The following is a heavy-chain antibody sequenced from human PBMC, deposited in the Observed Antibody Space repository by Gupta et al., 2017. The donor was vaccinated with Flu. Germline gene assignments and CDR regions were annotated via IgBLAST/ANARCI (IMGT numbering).Heavy chain of an antibody. V-gene: IGHV3-15*01. CDR1: GFTFSNAW. J-gene: IGHJ3*02. Sequence: EVQLVESGGGLVKPGGSLRLSCAASGFTFSNAWMRWVRKAPGKGLEWVGRIKRKTDGGTTDYAAPVKGRFTISRDDSKNTLYLQMNSLKTEDTAGYYCTTAASGGRHDAFDIWGQGTMVTVSS. D-gene: IGHD3-10*01. CDR2: IKRKTDGGTT. CDR3: TTAASGGRHDAFDI.